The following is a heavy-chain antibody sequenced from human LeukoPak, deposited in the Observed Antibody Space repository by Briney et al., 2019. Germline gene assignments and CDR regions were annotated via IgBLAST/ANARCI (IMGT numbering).Heavy chain of an antibody. J-gene: IGHJ4*02. V-gene: IGHV3-53*01. CDR3: AREMKVSIAVAALDY. CDR1: GFTVSSNY. CDR2: IYSGGST. Sequence: PGGSLRLSCAASGFTVSSNYMSWVRQAPGKGLEWVSVIYSGGSTYYADSVKGRFTISRDNSKNSLYLQMNSLRAEDTAVYYCAREMKVSIAVAALDYWGQGTLVTVSS. D-gene: IGHD6-19*01.